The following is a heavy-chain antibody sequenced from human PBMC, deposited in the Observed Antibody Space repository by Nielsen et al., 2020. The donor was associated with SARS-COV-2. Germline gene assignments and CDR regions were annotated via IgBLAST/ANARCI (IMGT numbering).Heavy chain of an antibody. D-gene: IGHD6-6*01. CDR3: ARESVSAARGYYGMDV. V-gene: IGHV5-51*01. CDR2: IYPGDSDT. Sequence: GESLKISCKGSGYSFTSYWIGWVRQMPGKGLEWMGIIYPGDSDTRYSPSFQGQVTISADKSISTAYLQWSSLKASDTAMYYCARESVSAARGYYGMDVWGQGTTVTVSS. J-gene: IGHJ6*02. CDR1: GYSFTSYW.